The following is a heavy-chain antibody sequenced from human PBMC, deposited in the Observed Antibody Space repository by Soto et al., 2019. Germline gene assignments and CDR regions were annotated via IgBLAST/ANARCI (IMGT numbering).Heavy chain of an antibody. CDR2: IYYSGST. D-gene: IGHD2-2*01. CDR1: GGSISSSSYY. J-gene: IGHJ4*02. CDR3: ASLASIVVVPAAPIRDY. V-gene: IGHV4-39*01. Sequence: QLQLQESVPGLVKPSETLSLTCTVSGGSISSSSYYWGWIRQPPGKGLEWIGSIYYSGSTYYNPSLKRRVTISVDTSKNQFPLKLSSVTAADTAVYYCASLASIVVVPAAPIRDYWGQGTLVTVSS.